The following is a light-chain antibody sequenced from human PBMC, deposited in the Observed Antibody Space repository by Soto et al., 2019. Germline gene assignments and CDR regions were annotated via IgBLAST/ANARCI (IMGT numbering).Light chain of an antibody. V-gene: IGKV2-28*01. CDR1: QSLPYSDGRNY. CDR2: LGS. J-gene: IGKJ4*01. CDR3: MQALQTPLT. Sequence: DIVMTQSPLSLPVTPGEPASISCRSRQSLPYSDGRNYLDWYLQKPGQSPQLLIYLGSNRASGVPDRFSGSGSGTDFTLKISRVEAEDVEVYYCMQALQTPLTFGGGTKVDIK.